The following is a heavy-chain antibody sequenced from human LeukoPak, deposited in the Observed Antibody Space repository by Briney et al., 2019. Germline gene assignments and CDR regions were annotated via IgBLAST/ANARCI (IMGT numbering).Heavy chain of an antibody. D-gene: IGHD2-15*01. V-gene: IGHV3-33*01. J-gene: IGHJ4*02. Sequence: GRPLRLSCAASGFTFSNYGMHWVRQAPGMGLEWVAVVWSNGRTKYYADSVKGRFTISRDNSKNTLYLQMNSLRAEDTAVYYCARDSVVAAGAVDYWGQGTLVTVSS. CDR2: VWSNGRTK. CDR1: GFTFSNYG. CDR3: ARDSVVAAGAVDY.